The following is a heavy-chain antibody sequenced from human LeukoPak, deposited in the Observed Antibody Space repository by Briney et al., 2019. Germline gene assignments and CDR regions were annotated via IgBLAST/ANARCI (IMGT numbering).Heavy chain of an antibody. Sequence: PSETLSLTCAVYGGSFSGYYWSWIRQPPGKGLEWIGEINHSGSTNYNPSLKSRVTISVDTSKNQFSLKLSSVTAADTAVYYCARMGPKRYCSSTSCYAAAYFQHWGQGTLVTVSS. CDR2: INHSGST. CDR3: ARMGPKRYCSSTSCYAAAYFQH. J-gene: IGHJ1*01. D-gene: IGHD2-2*01. CDR1: GGSFSGYY. V-gene: IGHV4-34*01.